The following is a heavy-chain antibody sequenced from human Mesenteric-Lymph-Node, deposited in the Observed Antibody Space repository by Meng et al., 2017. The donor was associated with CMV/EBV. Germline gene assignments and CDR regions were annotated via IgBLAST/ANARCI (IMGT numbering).Heavy chain of an antibody. CDR3: ARDANIVVVPAARRHRGGPNWFDP. V-gene: IGHV3-7*01. D-gene: IGHD2-2*01. J-gene: IGHJ5*02. CDR2: IKQDGSEK. Sequence: GGSLRLSCAASGFTFSSYWMSWVRQAPGKGLEWVANIKQDGSEKYYVDSVKGRFTISRDNAKNSLYLQMNSLRAEDTAVYYCARDANIVVVPAARRHRGGPNWFDPWGQGTLVTVSS. CDR1: GFTFSSYW.